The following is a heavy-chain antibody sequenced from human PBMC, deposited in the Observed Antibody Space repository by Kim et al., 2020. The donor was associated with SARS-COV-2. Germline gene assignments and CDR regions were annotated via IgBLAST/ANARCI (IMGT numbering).Heavy chain of an antibody. D-gene: IGHD3-10*01. Sequence: RYSTSFQGQVTISADKSISTAYLQWSSLKASDTAMYYCARGSGSYSPFDYWGQGTLVTVSS. V-gene: IGHV5-51*01. J-gene: IGHJ4*02. CDR3: ARGSGSYSPFDY.